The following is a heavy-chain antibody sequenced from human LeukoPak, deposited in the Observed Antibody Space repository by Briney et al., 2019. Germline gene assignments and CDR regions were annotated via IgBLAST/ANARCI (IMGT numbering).Heavy chain of an antibody. V-gene: IGHV3-23*01. CDR2: VSGSGAIA. CDR3: AKDRSIGTYYTFDS. CDR1: GFTFSDYY. Sequence: GGSLRLSCAASGFTFSDYYMSWVRQAPGKGLEWVSTVSGSGAIAYYTDSDKGRFTISRDNSKNTLYLQMSSLTAKDTAGYYCAKDRSIGTYYTFDSWGQGTLVTVSS. J-gene: IGHJ4*02. D-gene: IGHD1-26*01.